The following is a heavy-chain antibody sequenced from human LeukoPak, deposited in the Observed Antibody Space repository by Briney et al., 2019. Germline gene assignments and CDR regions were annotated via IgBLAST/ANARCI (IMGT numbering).Heavy chain of an antibody. CDR1: GFTFSDYY. CDR3: ARGANWDWYYFDY. Sequence: GGSLRLSCAASGFTFSDYYMSWIRQAPGKGLEWVSIIYSGGSTYYTDSVKGRFTISRDNSKNTLYLQMNSLRAEDTAVYYCARGANWDWYYFDYWGXXXLVTVSS. V-gene: IGHV3-53*01. CDR2: IYSGGST. D-gene: IGHD7-27*01. J-gene: IGHJ4*01.